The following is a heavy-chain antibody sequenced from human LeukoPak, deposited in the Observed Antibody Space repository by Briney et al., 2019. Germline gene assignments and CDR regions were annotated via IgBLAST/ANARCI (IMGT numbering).Heavy chain of an antibody. Sequence: GGSLRLSCASSGFTFSSYSMNWVRQASGKGLEGVSSISCSSSYIYYADSVKGRFTISRDNAKHSLYLHMNSLRAEDTAVYYCARDAPSYYYDSSGYFDYWGQGTLVTVSS. J-gene: IGHJ4*02. D-gene: IGHD3-22*01. CDR3: ARDAPSYYYDSSGYFDY. CDR1: GFTFSSYS. CDR2: ISCSSSYI. V-gene: IGHV3-21*01.